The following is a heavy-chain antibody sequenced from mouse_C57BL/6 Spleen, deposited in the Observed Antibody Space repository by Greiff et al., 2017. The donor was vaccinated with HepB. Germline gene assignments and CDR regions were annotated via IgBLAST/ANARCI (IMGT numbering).Heavy chain of an antibody. CDR1: GYTFTSYW. Sequence: QVQLQQPGAELVRPGSSVKLSCKASGYTFTSYWMHWVKQRPIQGLEWIGNIDPSDSETHYNQKFKDKATLTVDKSSSTAYMQLSSLTSEDSAVYYCASVGRGTPWFAYWGQGTLVTVSS. V-gene: IGHV1-52*01. CDR2: IDPSDSET. D-gene: IGHD1-1*02. CDR3: ASVGRGTPWFAY. J-gene: IGHJ3*01.